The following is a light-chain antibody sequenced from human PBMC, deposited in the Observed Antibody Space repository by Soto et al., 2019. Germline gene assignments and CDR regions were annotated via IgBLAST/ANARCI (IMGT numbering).Light chain of an antibody. V-gene: IGLV2-14*03. CDR2: DGS. CDR3: SSYTTSNTRQIV. Sequence: QSVLTQPASVSGSPGQSITISCTGTSSDVGGYNYVSWYQHHPGKAPKLMIYDGSNRPSGVSNRFSGYKSGNTASLTISGLQPEDEADYYCSSYTTSNTRQIVFGTGTKLTVL. J-gene: IGLJ1*01. CDR1: SSDVGGYNY.